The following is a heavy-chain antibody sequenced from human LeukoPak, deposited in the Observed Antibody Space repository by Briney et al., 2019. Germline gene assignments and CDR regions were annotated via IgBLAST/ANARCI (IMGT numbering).Heavy chain of an antibody. CDR3: AKGPNYGARVDYSDF. J-gene: IGHJ4*02. CDR1: GFTFSRHW. V-gene: IGHV3-7*01. D-gene: IGHD4-17*01. Sequence: GGSLRLSCAASGFTFSRHWMTWVRQAPGKGLEWMASIKQGASEKYYADSVKGRFTVSRDDAKSSLYLQMNSLSADDTAVYYCAKGPNYGARVDYSDFWGQGTKVTVSS. CDR2: IKQGASEK.